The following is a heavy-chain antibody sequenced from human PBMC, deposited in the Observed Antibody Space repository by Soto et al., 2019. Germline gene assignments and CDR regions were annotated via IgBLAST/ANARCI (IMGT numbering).Heavy chain of an antibody. CDR2: ISSSSTTK. J-gene: IGHJ5*02. CDR3: ARDGCSGSNCLNWFDP. CDR1: GFTFSSYS. D-gene: IGHD2-15*01. V-gene: IGHV3-48*01. Sequence: GGSLRLSCAASGFTFSSYSMNWVRQAPGKRLEWVSYISSSSTTKYYADSVKGRFTISRDNAKNSLYLQMNSLRAEDTAVYYCARDGCSGSNCLNWFDPWGQGTQVTVSS.